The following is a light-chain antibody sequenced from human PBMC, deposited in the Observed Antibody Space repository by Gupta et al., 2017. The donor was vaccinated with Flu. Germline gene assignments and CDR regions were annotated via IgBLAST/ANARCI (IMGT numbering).Light chain of an antibody. CDR2: TVS. V-gene: IGKV2-30*01. J-gene: IGKJ1*01. CDR3: MQGKHWPWA. CDR1: QSLVYSDGNTY. Sequence: DVVMTQSPLSLPVTLGQPASISCRSSQSLVYSDGNTYLHWFQQRPGHSPRRLIYTVSNRESGVPDRFSGSGSGTDFTLKISRVEAEDVGIYYCMQGKHWPWAFGQGTKVEIK.